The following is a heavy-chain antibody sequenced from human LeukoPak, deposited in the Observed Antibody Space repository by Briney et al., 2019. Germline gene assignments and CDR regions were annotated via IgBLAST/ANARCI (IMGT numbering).Heavy chain of an antibody. D-gene: IGHD1-7*01. Sequence: PSETLSLTCTVSGGSISSYYWSWIRQPAGKGLEWIGRIYTSGSTNYNPSLKSRVTMSVDTSKNQFSLKLSSVTAADTAVYYCARVYNWNSSGLGAPRDWGRGTQVTVSS. V-gene: IGHV4-4*07. J-gene: IGHJ4*02. CDR2: IYTSGST. CDR3: ARVYNWNSSGLGAPRD. CDR1: GGSISSYY.